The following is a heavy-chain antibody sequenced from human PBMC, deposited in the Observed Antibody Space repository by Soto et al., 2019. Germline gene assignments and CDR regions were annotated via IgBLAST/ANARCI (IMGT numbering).Heavy chain of an antibody. D-gene: IGHD2-2*01. CDR1: GFTFTYYA. V-gene: IGHV3-23*01. CDR2: ISANGQGI. J-gene: IGHJ4*02. CDR3: AKDRDYPRDQFHY. Sequence: GSLRLSCTASGFTFTYYAFSWVRQAPGKGLEWVSAISANGQGIYYADSVRGRFTISRDNSKNTVFLHMDSLRAEDTAVYYCAKDRDYPRDQFHYWGQGTLVTVSS.